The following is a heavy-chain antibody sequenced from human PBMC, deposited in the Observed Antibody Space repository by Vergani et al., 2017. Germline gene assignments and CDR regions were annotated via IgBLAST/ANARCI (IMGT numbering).Heavy chain of an antibody. D-gene: IGHD3-3*01. J-gene: IGHJ6*03. V-gene: IGHV3-7*01. Sequence: EVQLVESGGGLVQPGGSLRLSCAASGFTFSSYWMSWVRQAPGKGLEWVANIKQDGSEKYYVDSVKGRFTISRDNAKNALYLQMNSLRAEDTAVYYCARRDYDVWSGYAYFNYYYLDVWGKGTTVTVSS. CDR3: ARRDYDVWSGYAYFNYYYLDV. CDR1: GFTFSSYW. CDR2: IKQDGSEK.